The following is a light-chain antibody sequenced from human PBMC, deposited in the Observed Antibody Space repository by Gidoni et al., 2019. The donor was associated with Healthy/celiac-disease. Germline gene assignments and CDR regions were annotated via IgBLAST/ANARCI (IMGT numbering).Light chain of an antibody. CDR3: QQYDNLPP. J-gene: IGKJ5*01. V-gene: IGKV1-33*01. CDR1: QDISNY. Sequence: DIQMTQSPSSLSASVGDRVTITCQASQDISNYLNWYQQKPGKAPKLLIYDASNLETGVPSRFSGSGSGTDFTFTISSLQPEDIATYYCQQYDNLPPFGQXTRLEIK. CDR2: DAS.